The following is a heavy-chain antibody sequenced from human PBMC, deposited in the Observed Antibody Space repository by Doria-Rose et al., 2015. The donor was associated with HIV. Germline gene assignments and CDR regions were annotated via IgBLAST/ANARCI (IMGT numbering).Heavy chain of an antibody. CDR2: IFSDDVR. J-gene: IGHJ4*02. CDR1: GVSLSSPGMG. CDR3: ARIKSSRWYHKYYFDF. Sequence: QITLKESGPVLVKPTETLTLTCTVSGVSLSSPGMGVSWIRQPPGKALEWLADIFSDDVRSYKTSLKSRLAISRGTSKSQVVLTMTDMDPVDTATYYCARIKSSRWYHKYYFDFWGQGTLVIVSA. D-gene: IGHD6-13*01. V-gene: IGHV2-26*01.